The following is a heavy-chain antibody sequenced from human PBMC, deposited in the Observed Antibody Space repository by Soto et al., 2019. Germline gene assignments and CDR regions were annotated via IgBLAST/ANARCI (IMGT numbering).Heavy chain of an antibody. J-gene: IGHJ6*02. Sequence: PVPSGVSGGTIVGGGCCRIRNKKPPGKGLEWIGYIYYSGSTNYNPSLKSRVTISVDTSKNQFSLKLSSVAAADTAVYYCARQGVVVVPNSGMDVWGQGTTVTVSS. CDR2: IYYSGST. CDR3: ARQGVVVVPNSGMDV. D-gene: IGHD2-2*01. V-gene: IGHV4-30-2*01. CDR1: GGTIVGGGCC.